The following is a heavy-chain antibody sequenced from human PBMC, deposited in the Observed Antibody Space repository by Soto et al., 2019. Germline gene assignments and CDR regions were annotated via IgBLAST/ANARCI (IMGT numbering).Heavy chain of an antibody. D-gene: IGHD3-16*01. CDR3: ARLRQGAWHFDL. V-gene: IGHV3-74*01. CDR2: IKTDGSII. CDR1: GFSFSSYW. Sequence: EVQLVESGGGLVQPGGSLRLSCAASGFSFSSYWMHWVSQAPGKGLVWVSRIKTDGSIITYGDSVKGRFTISRDNAKNTLDLQMNSLRAEDTAVYYCARLRQGAWHFDLWGRGTLVSVSS. J-gene: IGHJ2*01.